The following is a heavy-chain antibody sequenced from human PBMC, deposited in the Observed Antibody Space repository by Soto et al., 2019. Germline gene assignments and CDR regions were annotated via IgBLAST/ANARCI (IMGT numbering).Heavy chain of an antibody. D-gene: IGHD2-21*01. CDR3: AKDPPIPTLTIPRFYYYVMDV. CDR2: ISDSGGNT. J-gene: IGHJ6*02. Sequence: LRLSCAASGFTFSTYAMSWVRQAPGKGLEWVSSISDSGGNTYYADSVKGRFTISRDNSKNTLYLQMNSLRAEDTAVYYCAKDPPIPTLTIPRFYYYVMDVWGQGTTVTVSS. V-gene: IGHV3-23*01. CDR1: GFTFSTYA.